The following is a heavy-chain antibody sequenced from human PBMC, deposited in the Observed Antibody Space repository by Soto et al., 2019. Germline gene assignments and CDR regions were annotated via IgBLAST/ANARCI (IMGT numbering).Heavy chain of an antibody. V-gene: IGHV1-18*01. CDR2: ISAYNGNT. CDR3: ARIVGADRRWFDP. J-gene: IGHJ5*02. D-gene: IGHD1-26*01. Sequence: ASVKVACKASGYTFTNYGLTWVRQAPGQGLEWMGWISAYNGNTNYAQKLQGRVTMTTDTSTSTAYMELRSLRSDDTAVYYCARIVGADRRWFDPCGQGTLVIVSS. CDR1: GYTFTNYG.